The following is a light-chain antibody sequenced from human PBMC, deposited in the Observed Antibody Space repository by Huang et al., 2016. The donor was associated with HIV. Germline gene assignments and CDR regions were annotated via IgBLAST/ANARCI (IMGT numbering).Light chain of an antibody. CDR1: QGISYY. J-gene: IGKJ2*01. Sequence: DIHMTQSPSFMSVSLGDRVTITCRASQGISYYLAWYQQKPGNAPKLRISGASTLESGVPARFSGGGSGTDFRLTLISLQPEDVATYYCQQYSIPPYAFGQGTKL. CDR3: QQYSIPPYA. CDR2: GAS. V-gene: IGKV1-27*01.